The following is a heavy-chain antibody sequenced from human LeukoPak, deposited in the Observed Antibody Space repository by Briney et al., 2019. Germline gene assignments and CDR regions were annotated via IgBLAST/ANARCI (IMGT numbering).Heavy chain of an antibody. CDR2: INPNSGGT. V-gene: IGHV1-2*02. D-gene: IGHD2-15*01. CDR1: GYTFTGYY. CDR3: ARKHLGYCSGGSCYSSGGGFDY. J-gene: IGHJ4*02. Sequence: ASVKASCKASGYTFTGYYMHWVRQAPGQGLEWMGWINPNSGGTNYAQKFQGRVTMTRDTSISTAYMELSRLRSDDTAVYYCARKHLGYCSGGSCYSSGGGFDYWGQGTLVTVSS.